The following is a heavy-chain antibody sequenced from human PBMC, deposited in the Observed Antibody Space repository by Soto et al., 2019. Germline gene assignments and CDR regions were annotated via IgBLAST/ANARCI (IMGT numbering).Heavy chain of an antibody. Sequence: SETLPLTCAVYGGSFSGFQWSWISQTQGKGLEWIGEINDSGNTNYNPSLKSRVTILLDTPKKQISLKLSSVTAADSAVYYCARGVILWFGELSRRGGYHYYMDVWGKGTTVTVSS. CDR3: ARGVILWFGELSRRGGYHYYMDV. CDR1: GGSFSGFQ. V-gene: IGHV4-34*01. D-gene: IGHD3-10*01. J-gene: IGHJ6*03. CDR2: INDSGNT.